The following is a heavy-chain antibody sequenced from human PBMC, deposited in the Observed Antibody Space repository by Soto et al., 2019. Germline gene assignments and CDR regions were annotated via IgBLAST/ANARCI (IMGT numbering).Heavy chain of an antibody. CDR2: ISSSGYI. J-gene: IGHJ6*02. CDR1: GFNFTSYT. V-gene: IGHV3-21*01. CDR3: ARDCSGGSCYPGMDV. Sequence: EVQLVESGGGLVKPGGSLRLSCAASGFNFTSYTINWVRQAPGKRLEWLSSISSSGYIFSTDSVRGRLTISRDNAKNSVYLQINSLRAEDTAVYFCARDCSGGSCYPGMDVWGQGTTVTVSS. D-gene: IGHD2-15*01.